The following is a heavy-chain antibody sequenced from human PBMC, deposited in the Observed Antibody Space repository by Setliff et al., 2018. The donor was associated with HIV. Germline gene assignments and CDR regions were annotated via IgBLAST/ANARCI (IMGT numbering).Heavy chain of an antibody. CDR3: ARDGGDTAMVSYYYYYYMDV. CDR2: INAGNGNT. Sequence: GASVKVSCKASGYTFTSYAMHWVRQAPGQRLEWMGWINAGNGNTKYSQKFQGRVTITRDTSASTAYMGLSSLRSEDTAVYYCARDGGDTAMVSYYYYYYMDVWGKGTTVTVSS. J-gene: IGHJ6*03. V-gene: IGHV1-3*01. D-gene: IGHD5-18*01. CDR1: GYTFTSYA.